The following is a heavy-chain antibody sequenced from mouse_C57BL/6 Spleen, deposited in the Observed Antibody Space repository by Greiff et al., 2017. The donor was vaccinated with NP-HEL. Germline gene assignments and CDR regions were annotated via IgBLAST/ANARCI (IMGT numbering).Heavy chain of an antibody. V-gene: IGHV1-9*01. J-gene: IGHJ4*01. D-gene: IGHD3-2*02. Sequence: QVQLQQSGAELMKPGASVKLSCTATGYTFTGYWIEWVKQRPGHGLEWIGEILPGSGSTNYNEKFKGKATFTADTSATKAYMQLNILTTRDADIGIYARIRASSGSYDMDDWGKGTSVTVSS. CDR1: GYTFTGYW. CDR2: ILPGSGST. CDR3: ARIRASSGSYDMDD.